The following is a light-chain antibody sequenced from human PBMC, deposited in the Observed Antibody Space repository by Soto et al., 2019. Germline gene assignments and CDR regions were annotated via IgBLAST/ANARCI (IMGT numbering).Light chain of an antibody. V-gene: IGLV1-40*01. CDR2: GDR. CDR3: QSYDSSLSGSVV. Sequence: QSVLTQPPSVSGAPGQRVTISCTGSSSNIGAGYDVHWYQHLPGTAPKLLMFGDRNRPSGVPDRFSGSKSGTSASLAITGLQAEDEADYYCQSYDSSLSGSVVFGGGTKLTVL. J-gene: IGLJ2*01. CDR1: SSNIGAGYD.